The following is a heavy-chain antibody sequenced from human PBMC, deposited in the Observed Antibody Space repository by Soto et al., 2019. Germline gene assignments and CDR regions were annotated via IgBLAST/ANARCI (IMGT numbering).Heavy chain of an antibody. D-gene: IGHD3-16*02. CDR2: ISGSGGST. CDR3: AKDWRELSPGLPQIFDS. J-gene: IGHJ4*02. Sequence: EVHLLESGGGLVQPGGSLRLSCAASGFTFSNYVMSWVRQAPGKGLEWVSAISGSGGSTYYADSVKGRFTISRDNSKNTLSLQMNSLRAEDTAVYYCAKDWRELSPGLPQIFDSWGQGTLVTVSS. V-gene: IGHV3-23*01. CDR1: GFTFSNYV.